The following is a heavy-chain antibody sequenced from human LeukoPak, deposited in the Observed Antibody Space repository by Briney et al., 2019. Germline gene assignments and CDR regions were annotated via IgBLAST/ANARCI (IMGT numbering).Heavy chain of an antibody. V-gene: IGHV1-69*05. CDR2: IIPIFGTA. CDR1: GGTFSSYA. D-gene: IGHD3-10*01. Sequence: SVKVSCKASGGTFSSYAISWVRQAPGQGLEWMGGIIPIFGTANYAQKFQGRVTITTDESTSTAYMELSSLRSEDTAVYYCARERYYGSGSYPYYYYYGMDVWGQGTTVTVSS. J-gene: IGHJ6*02. CDR3: ARERYYGSGSYPYYYYYGMDV.